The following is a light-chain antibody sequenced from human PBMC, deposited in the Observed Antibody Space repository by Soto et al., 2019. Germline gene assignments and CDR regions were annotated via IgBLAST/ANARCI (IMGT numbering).Light chain of an antibody. J-gene: IGKJ3*01. V-gene: IGKV1-39*01. CDR3: QQYNSYPFT. CDR2: AAS. CDR1: QSVSNY. Sequence: DIQMTQSPSSLSASVGDRVTITCRASQSVSNYLKWYQQKPGKAPKLLIYAASTLQSGVPSRFSGSGSGTDFTLTISSLHPEDFATYYCQQYNSYPFTFGPGTKVDIK.